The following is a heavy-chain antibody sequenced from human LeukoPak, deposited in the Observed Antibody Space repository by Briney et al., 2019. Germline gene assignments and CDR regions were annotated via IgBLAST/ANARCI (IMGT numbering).Heavy chain of an antibody. CDR1: GYTLTELS. D-gene: IGHD6-19*01. J-gene: IGHJ6*02. Sequence: GASVKVSCKVSGYTLTELSMHWVRQAPGKGLEWMGGFDPEDGETIYAQKFQGRVTMTEDTSTDTAYMELSSLRSEDTAVYYCATVQQWLVPAYYYYGMDVWGQGTTVTVSS. CDR3: ATVQQWLVPAYYYYGMDV. V-gene: IGHV1-24*01. CDR2: FDPEDGET.